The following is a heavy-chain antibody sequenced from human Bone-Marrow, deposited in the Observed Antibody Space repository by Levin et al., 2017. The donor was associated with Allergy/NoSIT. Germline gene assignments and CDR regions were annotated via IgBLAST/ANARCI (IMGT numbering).Heavy chain of an antibody. D-gene: IGHD3-3*01. CDR2: ISAYNGNT. J-gene: IGHJ4*02. Sequence: GESLKISCKASGYTFTSYGISWVRQAPGQGLEWMGWISAYNGNTNYAQKLQGRVTMTTDTSTSTAYMELRSLRSDDTAVYYCARSRSGPLDYWGQGTLVTVSS. V-gene: IGHV1-18*01. CDR1: GYTFTSYG. CDR3: ARSRSGPLDY.